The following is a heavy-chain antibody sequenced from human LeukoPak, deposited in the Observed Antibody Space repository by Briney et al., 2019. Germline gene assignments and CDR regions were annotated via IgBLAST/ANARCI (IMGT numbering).Heavy chain of an antibody. V-gene: IGHV4-34*01. CDR1: GGSFSGYY. D-gene: IGHD6-6*01. Sequence: PSETLSLTCAVYGGSFSGYYWSWIRQPPGKGLEWIGEINHSGSTNYNPSRKSRVTISVDTSKNQSSLKLSSVTAADTAVYYCARARAARRSYYYYYMDVWGKGTTVTVSS. CDR3: ARARAARRSYYYYYMDV. CDR2: INHSGST. J-gene: IGHJ6*03.